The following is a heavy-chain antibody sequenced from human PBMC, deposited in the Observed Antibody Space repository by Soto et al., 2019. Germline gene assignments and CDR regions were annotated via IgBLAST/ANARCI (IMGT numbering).Heavy chain of an antibody. J-gene: IGHJ2*01. CDR1: GYTFTNYG. Sequence: QVQLVQSGDEVNKPGASVKVSCKASGYTFTNYGISWVRQAPGQGLEWMGWISPYNGNTKYPQKLQGRVTMTTDTSTRTSYMELRSLRSDDTAVYFCARDGDRCTSTRCSPWPDTHFDLWGRGTLVTVSS. V-gene: IGHV1-18*01. CDR2: ISPYNGNT. D-gene: IGHD2-2*01. CDR3: ARDGDRCTSTRCSPWPDTHFDL.